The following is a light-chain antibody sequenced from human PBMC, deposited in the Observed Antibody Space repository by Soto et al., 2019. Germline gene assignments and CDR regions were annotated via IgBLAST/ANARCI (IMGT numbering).Light chain of an antibody. CDR2: AAS. Sequence: DIQMTQSPSTLSGSVGDRVTITCRASQTISSWLAWYQQKPGKLPKLLIYAASILQSGVPSRFSGSGSGTDFTLTISSLQPEEVAIYYCKKFTSAPFTVGGGNKVDIK. V-gene: IGKV1-27*01. CDR1: QTISSW. J-gene: IGKJ4*01. CDR3: KKFTSAPFT.